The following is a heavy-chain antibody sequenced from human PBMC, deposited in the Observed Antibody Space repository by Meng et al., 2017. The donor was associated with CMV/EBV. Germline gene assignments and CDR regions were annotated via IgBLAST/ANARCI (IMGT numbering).Heavy chain of an antibody. CDR1: GFTVSSNY. D-gene: IGHD2-2*01. CDR3: ASGGVVVPDY. V-gene: IGHV3-53*01. J-gene: IGHJ4*02. Sequence: ETLSLTCAASGFTVSSNYMSWVRQAPGKGLEWVSVIYSGGSTYYADSVKGRFTISRDNSKNTLYLQMNSLRAEDTAVYYCASGGVVVPDYWGQGTLVTVSS. CDR2: IYSGGST.